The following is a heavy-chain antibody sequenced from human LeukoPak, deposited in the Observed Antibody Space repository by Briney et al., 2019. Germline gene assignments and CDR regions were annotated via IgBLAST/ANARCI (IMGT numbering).Heavy chain of an antibody. Sequence: SVKVSCKASGYTFTGYYMHWVRQAPGQGLEWMGGIIPIFGTANYAQKFQGRVTITADESTSTAYMELSSLRSEDTAVYYCARESTMVRGVMDYWGQGTLVTVSS. CDR3: ARESTMVRGVMDY. D-gene: IGHD3-10*01. J-gene: IGHJ4*02. CDR1: GYTFTGYY. CDR2: IIPIFGTA. V-gene: IGHV1-69*13.